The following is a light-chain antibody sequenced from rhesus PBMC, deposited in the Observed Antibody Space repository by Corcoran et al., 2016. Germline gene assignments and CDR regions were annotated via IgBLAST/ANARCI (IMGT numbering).Light chain of an antibody. CDR1: QNIHTT. CDR3: QHYFDKPFT. Sequence: DIQMTQSPSALSVSVGDRATISCRASQNIHTTLAWYQQKPGKAPRLLIFGASTLQTGIPSRCSVSGSGTDFTLTITRRQPDDSATYYCQHYFDKPFTFGRGTKLDIK. V-gene: IGKV1S8*01. CDR2: GAS. J-gene: IGKJ3*01.